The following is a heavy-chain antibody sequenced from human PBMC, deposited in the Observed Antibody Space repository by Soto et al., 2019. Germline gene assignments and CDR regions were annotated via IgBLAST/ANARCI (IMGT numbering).Heavy chain of an antibody. Sequence: QVQLVQSGAEVKKPGSSVKVSYKASGGTFSRYAISWVRQAPGQGLEWMGGIIPVFGRANYAQKFQGRVTITADESTSTGYMELRSLTSEDTAVYYCARDGTLYDSSAYYYVYWGQGTLVTVSS. V-gene: IGHV1-69*01. J-gene: IGHJ4*02. CDR2: IIPVFGRA. CDR3: ARDGTLYDSSAYYYVY. CDR1: GGTFSRYA. D-gene: IGHD3-22*01.